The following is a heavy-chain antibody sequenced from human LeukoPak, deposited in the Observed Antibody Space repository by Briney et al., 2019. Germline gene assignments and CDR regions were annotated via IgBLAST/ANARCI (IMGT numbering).Heavy chain of an antibody. D-gene: IGHD2-15*01. CDR2: INPNSGGT. CDR3: ARVVVAATNNWFDP. CDR1: GYTFTGYY. J-gene: IGHJ5*02. Sequence: EASVKVSCKASGYTFTGYYMHWVRQAPGQGLEWMGRINPNSGGTNYAQKFQGRVTMTRDTSISTAYMELSRLRSDDTAVYYCARVVVAATNNWFDPWGQGTLVTVSS. V-gene: IGHV1-2*06.